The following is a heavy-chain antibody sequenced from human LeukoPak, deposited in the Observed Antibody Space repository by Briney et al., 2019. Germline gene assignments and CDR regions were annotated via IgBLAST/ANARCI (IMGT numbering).Heavy chain of an antibody. CDR3: VRAPPNWGFNF. V-gene: IGHV1-8*01. J-gene: IGHJ5*01. D-gene: IGHD1-1*01. Sequence: ASVKVSCKASGYTFTNYDINWVRQATEQGLEWMGWMSPNSGNTGYAQKFQGRVTMTRYTSITTAYMELTNLRSEDTATYYCVRAPPNWGFNFWGQGTLVTVSS. CDR1: GYTFTNYD. CDR2: MSPNSGNT.